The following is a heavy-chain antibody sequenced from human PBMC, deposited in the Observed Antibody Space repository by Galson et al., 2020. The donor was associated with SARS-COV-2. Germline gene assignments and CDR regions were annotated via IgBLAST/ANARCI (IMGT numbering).Heavy chain of an antibody. V-gene: IGHV3-21*01. CDR2: ISSSSSYI. CDR3: ARDYQTMITFGGVIVRGEFDY. J-gene: IGHJ4*02. D-gene: IGHD3-16*02. Sequence: NSGGSLRLSCAASGFTFSSYSMNWVRQTPGKGLEWVSSISSSSSYIYYADSVKGRFTISRDNAKNSLYLQMNSLRAEDTAVYYCARDYQTMITFGGVIVRGEFDYWGQGTLVTVSS. CDR1: GFTFSSYS.